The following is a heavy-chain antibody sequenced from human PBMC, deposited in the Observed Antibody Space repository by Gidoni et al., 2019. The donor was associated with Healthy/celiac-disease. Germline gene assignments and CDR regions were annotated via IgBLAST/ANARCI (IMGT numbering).Heavy chain of an antibody. D-gene: IGHD3-16*02. V-gene: IGHV3-48*01. CDR1: GFTFSSYS. Sequence: VQPGGSLRLSCAASGFTFSSYSMNWVRQAPGKGLEWVSYISSSSSTIYYADSVKGRFTISRDNAKNSLYLQMNSLRAEDTAVYYCARVFIFKTFGGVIESPGAYYYYGMDVWGQGTTVTVSS. J-gene: IGHJ6*02. CDR2: ISSSSSTI. CDR3: ARVFIFKTFGGVIESPGAYYYYGMDV.